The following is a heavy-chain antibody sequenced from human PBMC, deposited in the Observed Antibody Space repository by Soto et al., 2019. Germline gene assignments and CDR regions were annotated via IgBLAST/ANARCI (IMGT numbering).Heavy chain of an antibody. CDR1: GFTFSSYW. CDR3: ARVSGLSLGFYDP. Sequence: GGSLRLSCAASGFTFSSYWMHWVRQAPGKGLVWVSRINSDGSSTGYTDSVKGRFTISRDNAKNTLYLQMNSLRAEDTAVYYCARVSGLSLGFYDPWGQGTLVTVSS. D-gene: IGHD3-10*01. V-gene: IGHV3-74*01. J-gene: IGHJ5*02. CDR2: INSDGSST.